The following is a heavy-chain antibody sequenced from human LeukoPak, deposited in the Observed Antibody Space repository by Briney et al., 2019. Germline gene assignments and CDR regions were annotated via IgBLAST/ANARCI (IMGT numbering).Heavy chain of an antibody. D-gene: IGHD3-3*01. V-gene: IGHV4-39*01. CDR2: IYYSGST. J-gene: IGHJ5*02. CDR1: GGSISSSSYY. Sequence: SETLSLTCTVFGGSISSSSYYWGWIRQTPGKGLEWIGRIYYSGSTYYNLSLKSRVTISVETSKHQFSLQLNSVTAADTAVYYCASGYDFCSAFLGGWFDPCGHGTLAIVSS. CDR3: ASGYDFCSAFLGGWFDP.